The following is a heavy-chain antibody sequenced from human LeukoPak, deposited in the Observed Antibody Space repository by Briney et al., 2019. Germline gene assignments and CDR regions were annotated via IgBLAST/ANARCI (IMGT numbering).Heavy chain of an antibody. CDR2: INTNTGNP. J-gene: IGHJ5*02. Sequence: ASVRVSCKASGYTFTNYAINWVRQAPGQGLEWMGWINTNTGNPTYAQGFTGRFVFSLDTSVSTAYLQISSLKAEDTAVYYCAREAAAGTVRWFDPWGQGTLVTVSS. D-gene: IGHD6-13*01. CDR1: GYTFTNYA. V-gene: IGHV7-4-1*02. CDR3: AREAAAGTVRWFDP.